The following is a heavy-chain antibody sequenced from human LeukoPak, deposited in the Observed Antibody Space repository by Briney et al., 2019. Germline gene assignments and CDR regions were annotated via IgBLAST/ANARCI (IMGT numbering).Heavy chain of an antibody. Sequence: PSETLSLTCAVYGGSFSGYYWSWIRQPPGKGLEWIGEINHSGSTNYNPSLKSRVTISVDTSKNQFSLKLSSVTAADTAVYCCARDVRYGSGSYYGFDYWGQGTLVTVSS. CDR3: ARDVRYGSGSYYGFDY. CDR2: INHSGST. V-gene: IGHV4-34*01. J-gene: IGHJ4*02. CDR1: GGSFSGYY. D-gene: IGHD3-10*01.